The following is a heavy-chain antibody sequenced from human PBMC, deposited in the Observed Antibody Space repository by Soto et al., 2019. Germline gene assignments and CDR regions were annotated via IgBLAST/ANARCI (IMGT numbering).Heavy chain of an antibody. V-gene: IGHV3-53*01. CDR3: ARGDRRIYRDHWYFDL. CDR2: IYSGGST. D-gene: IGHD3-10*01. CDR1: GFTVSSNY. J-gene: IGHJ2*01. Sequence: GGSLRLSCAASGFTVSSNYMSWVRQAPGKGLEWVSVIYSGGSTYYADSVKGRFTISRDNSKNTLYLQMNSLRAEDTAVYYCARGDRRIYRDHWYFDLWGRGTLVTVSS.